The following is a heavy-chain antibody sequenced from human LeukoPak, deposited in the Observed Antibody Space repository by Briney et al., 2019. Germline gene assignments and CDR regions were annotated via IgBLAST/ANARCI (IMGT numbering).Heavy chain of an antibody. CDR3: AHKPLYYSYAMDV. J-gene: IGHJ6*02. Sequence: SGPALVKPTQTLTLTCTFSGFSLSTTGMCISWIRQPPGKALEWLARIDWDDDKFYSSSLKTRLTISKDAPKNQVVLTMTNMDPVDTATYYCAHKPLYYSYAMDVWGQGTTVTVSS. CDR2: IDWDDDK. CDR1: GFSLSTTGMC. V-gene: IGHV2-70*17.